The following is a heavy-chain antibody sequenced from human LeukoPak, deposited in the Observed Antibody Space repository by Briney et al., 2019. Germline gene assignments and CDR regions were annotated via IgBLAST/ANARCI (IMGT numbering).Heavy chain of an antibody. CDR1: GFTVSNNY. V-gene: IGHV3-66*01. CDR2: IYSDIST. Sequence: PGGSLRLSCAASGFTVSNNYMGWVRQAPGKGLEWVSFIYSDISTYYADSVKGRFTISRDDSKNTLFLRMNSLRAEDTAVYYCARGVTAVPAWGQGTLVTVSS. D-gene: IGHD2-21*02. J-gene: IGHJ5*02. CDR3: ARGVTAVPA.